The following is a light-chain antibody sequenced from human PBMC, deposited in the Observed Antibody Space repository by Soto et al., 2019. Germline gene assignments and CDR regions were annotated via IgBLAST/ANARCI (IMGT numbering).Light chain of an antibody. V-gene: IGLV2-8*01. CDR1: SSDVGGYNY. J-gene: IGLJ1*01. CDR2: EVN. CDR3: SSYAGSNNYV. Sequence: QSVLTQPPSASGSLGHSVTISCTGTSSDVGGYNYVSWYQQHPGKAPKLLIYEVNKRPSGVPDRFSGSKSGNTASLTVSGLQAEDEADYYCSSYAGSNNYVFGSGTKVTVL.